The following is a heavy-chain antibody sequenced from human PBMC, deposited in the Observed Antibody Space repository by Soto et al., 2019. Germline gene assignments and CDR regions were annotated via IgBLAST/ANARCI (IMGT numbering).Heavy chain of an antibody. V-gene: IGHV1-8*01. D-gene: IGHD3-10*01. Sequence: QVQLVQSGAEVKKPGASVKVSCKASGYTFTSYDISWVRQATGQGLEWMGWMNPNNGNTDYAPKFQGRVTMTMNTSIGTVYMELSSLRSEDTAVYYCARSPRNYYALGSYSYFRHWGQGTLVTVSS. CDR3: ARSPRNYYALGSYSYFRH. CDR1: GYTFTSYD. CDR2: MNPNNGNT. J-gene: IGHJ1*01.